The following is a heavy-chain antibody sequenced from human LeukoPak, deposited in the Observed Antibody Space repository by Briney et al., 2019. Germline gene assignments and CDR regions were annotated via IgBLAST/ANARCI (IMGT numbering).Heavy chain of an antibody. V-gene: IGHV3-30*02. CDR2: IRYDGSNK. Sequence: GGSLRLSCAASGFTFSSYGMHWVRQAPGKGLEGVAFIRYDGSNKYYADSVKGRFTISRDNSKNTLYLQMNSLRAEDTAVYYCARGLMGGWPNFEYWGQGTLVTVSS. J-gene: IGHJ4*02. D-gene: IGHD2-8*01. CDR1: GFTFSSYG. CDR3: ARGLMGGWPNFEY.